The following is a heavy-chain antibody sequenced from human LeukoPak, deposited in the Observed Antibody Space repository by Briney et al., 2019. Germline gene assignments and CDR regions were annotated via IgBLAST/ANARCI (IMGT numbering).Heavy chain of an antibody. CDR2: INHSGST. CDR1: GGSFSGYY. J-gene: IGHJ6*03. Sequence: SETLSLTCAVYGGSFSGYYWSWIRQPPGKGLEWIGEINHSGSTNYNPSLKSRVTISVDTSKNQFPLKLSSVTAADTAVYYCAREQQLVLGVRYYYMDVWGKGTTVTVSS. V-gene: IGHV4-34*01. D-gene: IGHD6-13*01. CDR3: AREQQLVLGVRYYYMDV.